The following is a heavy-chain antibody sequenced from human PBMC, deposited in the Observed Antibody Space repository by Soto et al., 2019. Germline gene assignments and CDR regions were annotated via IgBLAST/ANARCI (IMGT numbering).Heavy chain of an antibody. CDR2: INHSGSP. CDR1: GGSFIGYS. V-gene: IGHV4-34*01. D-gene: IGHD2-15*01. Sequence: SETLSLTCAVYGGSFIGYSWNWIRQPPGKGLEWIGEINHSGSPNYSPSLKSRVTISVDTSKNQFSLKLNSVTAADTAIYYCGSDTYCSGGTCTGYWGQGTLVTVSS. CDR3: GSDTYCSGGTCTGY. J-gene: IGHJ4*02.